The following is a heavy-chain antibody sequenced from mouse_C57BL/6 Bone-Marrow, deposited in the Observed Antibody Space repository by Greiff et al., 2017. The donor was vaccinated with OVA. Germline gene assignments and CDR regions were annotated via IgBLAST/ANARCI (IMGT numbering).Heavy chain of an antibody. CDR3: ASRGSAWFAY. D-gene: IGHD1-1*01. CDR2: IWSGGST. V-gene: IGHV2-2*01. Sequence: VQLQQSGPGLVQPSQSLSITCTVSGFSLTSYGVHWVRQSPGKGLEWLGVIWSGGSTDYNAAFISRLSISKDNSKSQVFFKMNSLQADDTAIYYCASRGSAWFAYWGQGTLVTVSA. J-gene: IGHJ3*01. CDR1: GFSLTSYG.